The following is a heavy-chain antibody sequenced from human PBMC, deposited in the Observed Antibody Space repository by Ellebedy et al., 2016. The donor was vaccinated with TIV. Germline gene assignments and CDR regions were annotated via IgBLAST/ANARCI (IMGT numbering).Heavy chain of an antibody. Sequence: GESLKISXAASGFMFSKYAMSWVRQAPGKGLEWVSGISDSGVNSYYADSVKGRFTVSRDNSKSTLYLQVTSLRVEDTAVYYCATARLEWLLDYYYYYYCMDVWGQGTTVTVSS. J-gene: IGHJ6*02. D-gene: IGHD3-3*01. CDR2: ISDSGVNS. CDR1: GFMFSKYA. V-gene: IGHV3-23*01. CDR3: ATARLEWLLDYYYYYYCMDV.